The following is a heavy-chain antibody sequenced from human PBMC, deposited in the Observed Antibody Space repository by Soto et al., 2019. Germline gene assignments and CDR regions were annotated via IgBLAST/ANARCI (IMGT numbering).Heavy chain of an antibody. CDR2: ISAYNGNT. D-gene: IGHD3-22*01. V-gene: IGHV1-18*01. Sequence: ASVKPSCKDSGYTYTSNGISWVRQAPKQGLEWMGWISAYNGNTNYAQKLQGRVTMTTDTSTSTAYMELRSLRSDDTAVYYCARVRDYYDSSGYYVDYWGQGTLVTVSS. J-gene: IGHJ4*02. CDR3: ARVRDYYDSSGYYVDY. CDR1: GYTYTSNG.